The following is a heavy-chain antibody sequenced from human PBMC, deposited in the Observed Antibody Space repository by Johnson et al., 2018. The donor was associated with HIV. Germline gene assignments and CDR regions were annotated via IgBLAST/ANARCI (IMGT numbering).Heavy chain of an antibody. D-gene: IGHD5-12*01. CDR2: IQYDGSKK. CDR3: AKHMWGFRYTGYDRDVFDV. Sequence: QVQLVESGGGVVRPGGSLRLSCAASGFSFSTYDLHWVRQAPGKGLEWVTFIQYDGSKKNYAVSVKGRFTISRDNSKHTLYLQLNSLRTEDTAVYYCAKHMWGFRYTGYDRDVFDVWGQGTMVTVSS. V-gene: IGHV3-30*02. CDR1: GFSFSTYD. J-gene: IGHJ3*01.